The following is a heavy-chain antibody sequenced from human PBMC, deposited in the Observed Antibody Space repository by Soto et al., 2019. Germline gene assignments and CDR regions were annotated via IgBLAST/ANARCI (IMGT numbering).Heavy chain of an antibody. J-gene: IGHJ6*02. CDR2: IIPIVGTA. V-gene: IGHV1-69*01. CDR3: ARGSRYYYYYYGMDV. CDR1: GGTFSSYA. Sequence: QVQLVQSGAEVKKPGSSVKVSCKASGGTFSSYAISWVRQDPGQVLEWMGGIIPIVGTANYAKKFQGRVTITADESTNTAYMELSSLRSEDTAVYYCARGSRYYYYYYGMDVWGQGTTVTVSS.